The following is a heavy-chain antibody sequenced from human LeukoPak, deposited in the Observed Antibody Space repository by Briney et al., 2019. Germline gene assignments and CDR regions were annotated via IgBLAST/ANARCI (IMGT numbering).Heavy chain of an antibody. D-gene: IGHD3-3*01. CDR3: ARGDFWSGYYYYYGMDV. V-gene: IGHV4-59*01. Sequence: SETLSLACTVSGGSISSYYWSWIRQPPGKGLEWIGYIYYSGSTNYNPSLKSRVTISVDTSKNQFSLKLSSVTAADTAVYYCARGDFWSGYYYYYGMDVWGQGTTVTVSS. CDR2: IYYSGST. J-gene: IGHJ6*02. CDR1: GGSISSYY.